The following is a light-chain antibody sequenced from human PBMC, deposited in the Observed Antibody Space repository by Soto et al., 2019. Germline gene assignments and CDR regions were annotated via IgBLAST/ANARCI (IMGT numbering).Light chain of an antibody. V-gene: IGKV1-39*01. J-gene: IGKJ4*01. CDR2: AAS. CDR3: QQSYITPAG. CDR1: QSISTH. Sequence: DIQITQSPSSLSAYVGYRVTITFRSIQSISTHLNWYQQKPGKAPNLLIYAASSLQSGVPSRFSGSGSGTDFTLTISSLQTEDFATYFCQQSYITPAGFGGGTKVDIK.